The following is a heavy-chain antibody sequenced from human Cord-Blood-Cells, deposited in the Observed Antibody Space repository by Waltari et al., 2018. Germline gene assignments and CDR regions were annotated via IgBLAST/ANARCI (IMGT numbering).Heavy chain of an antibody. CDR1: GFTFSSSL. CDR3: ARDLYSSSWLFDY. J-gene: IGHJ4*02. V-gene: IGHV3-7*01. CDR2: IKQDGSEK. Sequence: EVQLVESGGGLVQPGGALRLSWSASGFTFSSSLMRWVRQAPGKGLEWVANIKQDGSEKYYVDSVKGRFTISRDNAKNSLYLQMNSLRAEDTAVYYCARDLYSSSWLFDYWGQGTLVTVSS. D-gene: IGHD6-13*01.